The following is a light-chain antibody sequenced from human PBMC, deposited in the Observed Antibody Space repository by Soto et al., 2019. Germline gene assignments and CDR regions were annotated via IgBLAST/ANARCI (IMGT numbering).Light chain of an antibody. CDR1: QSVSNNY. V-gene: IGKV3-20*01. CDR2: GAS. Sequence: ENVLTQSPGTLSLSPGERAPLSRRASQSVSNNYLAWYQQKPGQAPRLLIYGASNRATGIPDRFSGSGSGTDFTLTISRLEPEDFAVYYCQQYGSSGTFGQGTKVDIK. J-gene: IGKJ1*01. CDR3: QQYGSSGT.